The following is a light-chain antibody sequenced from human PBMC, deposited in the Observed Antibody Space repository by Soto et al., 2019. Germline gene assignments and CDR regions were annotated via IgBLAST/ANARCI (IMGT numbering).Light chain of an antibody. Sequence: AIRVTQSPSSISASTGDRVTITCRASQEISPFLAWYQQRPGKAPNLLLYASSTLKSGVPSRFSGSGSGTDFTLTISNLQSEDSATYCCQQYYQYPRTFGQGTKVEIK. CDR1: QEISPF. CDR3: QQYYQYPRT. V-gene: IGKV1-8*01. CDR2: ASS. J-gene: IGKJ1*01.